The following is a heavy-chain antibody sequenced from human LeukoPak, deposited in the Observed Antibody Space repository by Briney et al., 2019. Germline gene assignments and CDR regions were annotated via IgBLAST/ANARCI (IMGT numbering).Heavy chain of an antibody. CDR3: AKSILGMEPRGYFDD. D-gene: IGHD1-26*01. Sequence: PGGSLRLSCAASGFTFSNYAMNWVRQAPGKGLEWVSTISAGVGTAYYADSVKGRFIISRDNSKNTLYLQMNSLRAEDTAVYYCAKSILGMEPRGYFDDWGQGTLVTVSS. CDR2: ISAGVGTA. CDR1: GFTFSNYA. V-gene: IGHV3-23*01. J-gene: IGHJ4*02.